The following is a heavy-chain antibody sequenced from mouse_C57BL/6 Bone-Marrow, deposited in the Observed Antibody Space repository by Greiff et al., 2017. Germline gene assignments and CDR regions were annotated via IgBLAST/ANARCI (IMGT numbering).Heavy chain of an antibody. J-gene: IGHJ4*01. CDR2: IYPGSGST. Sequence: QVQLQQSGAELVKPGASVKMSCKASGYTFTSYWITWVKQRPGQGLEWIGDIYPGSGSTNYNEKFKSKATLTVDTSSSTAYMQLSSLTSEDSAVYYCARDGYGSHYAMDYWGQGTSVTVSS. D-gene: IGHD1-1*01. V-gene: IGHV1-55*01. CDR3: ARDGYGSHYAMDY. CDR1: GYTFTSYW.